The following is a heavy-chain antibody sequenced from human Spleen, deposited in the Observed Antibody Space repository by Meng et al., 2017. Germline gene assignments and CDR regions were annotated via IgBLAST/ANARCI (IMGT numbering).Heavy chain of an antibody. D-gene: IGHD2-2*01. CDR3: AKVPSWAIYYFDY. V-gene: IGHV3-23*04. CDR1: GFTFSSYA. Sequence: RLVECGGGLVQPGGSLRLSGAASGFTFSSYAMSWVRQAPGKGLEWVSAISGSGGSTYYADSVKGRFTISRDNSKNTLYLQMNSLRAEDTAVYYCAKVPSWAIYYFDYWGQGTLVTVSS. J-gene: IGHJ4*02. CDR2: ISGSGGST.